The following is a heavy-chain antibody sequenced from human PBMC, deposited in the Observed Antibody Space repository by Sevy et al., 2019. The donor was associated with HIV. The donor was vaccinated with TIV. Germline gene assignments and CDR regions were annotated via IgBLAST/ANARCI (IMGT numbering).Heavy chain of an antibody. Sequence: GGSLRLSCAASGFTFSSYSMNWVRQAPGKGLEWVSSISSSSSYIYYGDSVKGRFTISRDNAKNSLYLKMNSLRAEDTAVYYCASQGAKYCSSTSCYGPRTYYYGMDVWGQGTTVTV. V-gene: IGHV3-21*01. CDR1: GFTFSSYS. D-gene: IGHD2-2*01. CDR2: ISSSSSYI. J-gene: IGHJ6*02. CDR3: ASQGAKYCSSTSCYGPRTYYYGMDV.